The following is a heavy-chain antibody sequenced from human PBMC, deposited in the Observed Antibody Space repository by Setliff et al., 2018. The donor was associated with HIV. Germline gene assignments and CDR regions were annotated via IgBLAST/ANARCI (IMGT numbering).Heavy chain of an antibody. CDR3: ARTGYAFDL. J-gene: IGHJ3*01. Sequence: KPSETLSLTCTVSGGSMNENHWSWIRQSPGKGLEWIAYIHTSGSTYFNPSFVSRVTISIDSSENQFSLKLRSLTAADTAVYFCARTGYAFDLWGPGTMVTVS. V-gene: IGHV4-4*08. CDR2: IHTSGST. CDR1: GGSMNENH.